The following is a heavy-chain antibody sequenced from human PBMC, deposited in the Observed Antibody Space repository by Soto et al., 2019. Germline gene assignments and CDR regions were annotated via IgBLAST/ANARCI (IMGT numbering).Heavy chain of an antibody. Sequence: EVQLVESGGGLVQPGGSLRLSCAASGFTFSNYWMHWVRQAPGKGLVWVSRTNSDGSSISYADSVKGRFTISRDNXXNTLHLQMNSRRAEDTAVYYWARGHLGWVDGAFDIWGQGTMVTVCS. V-gene: IGHV3-74*01. CDR2: TNSDGSSI. J-gene: IGHJ3*02. CDR1: GFTFSNYW. D-gene: IGHD7-27*01. CDR3: ARGHLGWVDGAFDI.